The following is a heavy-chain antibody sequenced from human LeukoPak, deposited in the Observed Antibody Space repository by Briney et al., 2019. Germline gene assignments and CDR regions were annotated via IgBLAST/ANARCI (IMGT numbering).Heavy chain of an antibody. D-gene: IGHD6-19*01. V-gene: IGHV4-34*01. CDR1: GGSFSGYY. CDR3: ARERGKIAVFDY. Sequence: PSETLSLTCAVYGGSFSGYYWSWIRQPPGKGLGWIGEINHSGSTNYNPSLKSRVTISVDTSKNQFSLKLSSVTAADTAVYYCARERGKIAVFDYWGQGTLVTVSS. CDR2: INHSGST. J-gene: IGHJ4*02.